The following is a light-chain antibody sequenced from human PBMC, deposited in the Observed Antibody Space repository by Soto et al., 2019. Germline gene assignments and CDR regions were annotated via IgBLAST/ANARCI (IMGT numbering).Light chain of an antibody. CDR2: EAS. CDR1: QSISRW. Sequence: DIQMTQSPSTLSASVGDRVIITCRASQSISRWLAWYQQKPGKGPKLLIYEASKLESGVTSRFSGSGSGTEFTLTISSLQPDDFATDYCQQYSSYRIFTFGPGTKVDMK. CDR3: QQYSSYRIFT. J-gene: IGKJ3*01. V-gene: IGKV1-5*03.